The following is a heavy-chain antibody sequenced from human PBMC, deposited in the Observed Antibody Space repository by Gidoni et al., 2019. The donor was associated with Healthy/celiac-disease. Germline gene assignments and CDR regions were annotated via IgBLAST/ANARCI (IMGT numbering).Heavy chain of an antibody. J-gene: IGHJ4*02. Sequence: QVTVTKSGPALVKPTQTPTLTCTFSAFSLNPRGMFVRWIRQPPGKALEWLALIDWDDDKYYSTAMKTRLTITKDTSENQVVLTMTNMDPVDTATYYCARMLGSSSSSYHDYWGQGTLVTVSS. CDR1: AFSLNPRGMF. CDR2: IDWDDDK. CDR3: ARMLGSSSSSYHDY. V-gene: IGHV2-70*01. D-gene: IGHD6-13*01.